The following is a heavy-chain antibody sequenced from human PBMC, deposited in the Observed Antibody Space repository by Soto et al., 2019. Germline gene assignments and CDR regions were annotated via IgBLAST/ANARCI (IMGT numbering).Heavy chain of an antibody. CDR2: ISYDGSNK. J-gene: IGHJ6*02. CDR3: AKDIMIWLPPPGGYYGMDV. CDR1: GFTFSSYG. V-gene: IGHV3-30*18. Sequence: GGSLRLSCAASGFTFSSYGMHWVRQAPGKGLEWVAVISYDGSNKYYADSVKGRFTITRDNSKNTLYLQMNSLRAEDTAVYYCAKDIMIWLPPPGGYYGMDVWGQGTTVTVSS. D-gene: IGHD3-16*01.